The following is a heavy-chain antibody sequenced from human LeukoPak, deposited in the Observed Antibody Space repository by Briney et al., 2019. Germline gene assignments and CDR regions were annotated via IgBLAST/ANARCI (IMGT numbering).Heavy chain of an antibody. CDR3: ARVDWNGGPYYFDS. D-gene: IGHD1-1*01. CDR2: IYYSGST. Sequence: SETLSLTCAVSNYSISSDYYWGWIRQAPGKGLEWIATIYYSGSTYYNPSLKSRVTISVDTSKNHFSLKLTSVTAADTAVYFCARVDWNGGPYYFDSWGQGTLVTVSS. J-gene: IGHJ4*02. V-gene: IGHV4-38-2*01. CDR1: NYSISSDYY.